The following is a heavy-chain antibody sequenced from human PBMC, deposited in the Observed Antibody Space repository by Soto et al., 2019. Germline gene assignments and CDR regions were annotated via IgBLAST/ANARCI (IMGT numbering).Heavy chain of an antibody. Sequence: QITLKESGPTLVKPTQTLTLTCTFSGFSLSTSGVGVGWIRQPPGKALEWLALIYWDDVKRYSPSLKSRLTTTKDTSKNPVVLTMTNMDPVDTATYYCAHSAAAGVPRLLYYFDYWGQGTLVTVSS. CDR1: GFSLSTSGVG. D-gene: IGHD6-13*01. V-gene: IGHV2-5*02. CDR3: AHSAAAGVPRLLYYFDY. CDR2: IYWDDVK. J-gene: IGHJ4*02.